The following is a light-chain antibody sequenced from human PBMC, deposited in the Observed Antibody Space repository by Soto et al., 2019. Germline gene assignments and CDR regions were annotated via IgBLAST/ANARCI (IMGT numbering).Light chain of an antibody. CDR2: GAS. J-gene: IGKJ4*01. V-gene: IGKV3-20*01. CDR1: QSVSSSS. CDR3: QQYGSSPLT. Sequence: EIVLTQSPGTLSLSPGEGATLSCRASQSVSSSSLAWYQQKPGQAPRLLIYGASSRATGIADRFSGSGSGTDFILTISRLEPEDFAVYFCQQYGSSPLTFGGGTKVEI.